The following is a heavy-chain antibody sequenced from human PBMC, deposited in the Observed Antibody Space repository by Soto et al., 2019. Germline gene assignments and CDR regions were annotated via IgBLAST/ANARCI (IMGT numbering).Heavy chain of an antibody. J-gene: IGHJ4*02. D-gene: IGHD4-17*01. Sequence: GGSLRLSCAASGFTFSSYWMHWVRQAPGKGLVWVSRINSDGSSTSYADSVKGRFTISRDNAKNTLYLQMNSLRAEDTAVYYCARDGHWAYGDYGIDYWGQGTLVTVSS. V-gene: IGHV3-74*01. CDR3: ARDGHWAYGDYGIDY. CDR2: INSDGSST. CDR1: GFTFSSYW.